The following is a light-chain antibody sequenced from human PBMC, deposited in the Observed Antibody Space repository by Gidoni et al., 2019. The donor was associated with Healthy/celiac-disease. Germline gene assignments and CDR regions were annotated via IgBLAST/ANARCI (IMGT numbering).Light chain of an antibody. V-gene: IGLV1-40*01. CDR1: SSNIGAGYD. Sequence: SVLTQPPSVSGAPGQRVTISCTGSSSNIGAGYDVHWYQQLPGTAPKLLIYGNSNRPSGVPDRFSGSKSGTSASLAITGLQAEDEADYYCQSYDSSLSVPMFGGGTKLTVL. CDR2: GNS. CDR3: QSYDSSLSVPM. J-gene: IGLJ3*02.